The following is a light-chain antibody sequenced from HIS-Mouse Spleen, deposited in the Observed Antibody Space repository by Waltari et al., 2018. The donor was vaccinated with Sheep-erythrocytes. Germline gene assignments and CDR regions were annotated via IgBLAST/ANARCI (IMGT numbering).Light chain of an antibody. CDR1: QILLHSNGYTY. J-gene: IGKJ1*01. CDR2: LGS. CDR3: MQALQTPRT. Sequence: DIVMTQSPLSLPVTPGEPASIPCRSSQILLHSNGYTYLDWYLQKPVQSPQLLIYLGSNRASGVPDRFSGSGSGTDFTLKISRVEAEDVGVYYCMQALQTPRTFGQGTKVEIK. V-gene: IGKV2-28*01.